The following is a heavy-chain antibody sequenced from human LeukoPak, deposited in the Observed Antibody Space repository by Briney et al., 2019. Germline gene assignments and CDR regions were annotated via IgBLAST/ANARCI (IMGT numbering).Heavy chain of an antibody. CDR1: GGTFSSYA. D-gene: IGHD3-3*01. CDR2: IIPIFGTA. CDR3: ASAPEYYDFWSGLGD. V-gene: IGHV1-69*05. Sequence: SVKVSCKASGGTFSSYAISWVRQAPGQGLEWMGRIIPIFGTANYAQKFQGRVTITTDESASTAYMELSSLRSEDTAVYYCASAPEYYDFWSGLGDWGQGTLVTVSS. J-gene: IGHJ4*02.